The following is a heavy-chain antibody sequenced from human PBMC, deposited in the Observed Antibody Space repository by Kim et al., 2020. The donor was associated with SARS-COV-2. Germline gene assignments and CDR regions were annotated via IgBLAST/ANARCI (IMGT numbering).Heavy chain of an antibody. J-gene: IGHJ4*02. CDR2: VSFDGGAQ. V-gene: IGHV3-30*18. Sequence: GGSLRLSCVGSGFVFSNYGMQWVRQAPGKGLEWMAVVSFDGGAQYYADSVRGRFTISRDNSKNTLYLEMNGPRVDDTSIYYCVKEATPRVAHHLDYWGQGALVTVSS. CDR3: VKEATPRVAHHLDY. CDR1: GFVFSNYG. D-gene: IGHD3-3*01.